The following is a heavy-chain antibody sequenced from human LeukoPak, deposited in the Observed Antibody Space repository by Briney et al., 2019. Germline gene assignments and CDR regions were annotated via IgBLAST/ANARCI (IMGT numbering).Heavy chain of an antibody. CDR3: AKDSIVVVPAAIGY. CDR2: IRYDGSNK. Sequence: GGSLRLSCAASGFTFSSYAMSWVRQAPGKGLEWVAFIRYDGSNKYYADSVKGRFTISRDNSKNTLYLQMNSLRAEDTAVYYCAKDSIVVVPAAIGYWGQGTLVTVSS. D-gene: IGHD2-2*01. J-gene: IGHJ4*02. V-gene: IGHV3-30*02. CDR1: GFTFSSYA.